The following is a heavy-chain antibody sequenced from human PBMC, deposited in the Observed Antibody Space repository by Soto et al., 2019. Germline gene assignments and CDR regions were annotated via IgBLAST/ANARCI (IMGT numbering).Heavy chain of an antibody. CDR1: GFTFSSYA. D-gene: IGHD2-2*02. Sequence: GGSLRLSCAASGFTFSSYAMDWARQAPGKGLEWVSAIGTNGDTYYADAVKGRFTIPRDNLKTTLYLQMNSLRAEDTALYYCAKKYPGTRPFDYWGQGTLVTVSS. CDR2: IGTNGDT. J-gene: IGHJ4*02. CDR3: AKKYPGTRPFDY. V-gene: IGHV3-23*01.